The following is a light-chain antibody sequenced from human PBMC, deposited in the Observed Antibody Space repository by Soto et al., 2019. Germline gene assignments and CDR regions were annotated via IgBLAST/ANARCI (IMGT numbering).Light chain of an antibody. J-gene: IGKJ1*01. CDR3: QKYNNGLWT. CDR1: QGISNY. V-gene: IGKV1-27*01. Sequence: DIQMTQSPSSLSASVGDRVTITCRASQGISNYLAWYQHKAGKVPKLLISAASTLQSGVPSRFSGSGSGTEFTLTISSLQPGDVATYYCQKYNNGLWTFGQGTKVEIK. CDR2: AAS.